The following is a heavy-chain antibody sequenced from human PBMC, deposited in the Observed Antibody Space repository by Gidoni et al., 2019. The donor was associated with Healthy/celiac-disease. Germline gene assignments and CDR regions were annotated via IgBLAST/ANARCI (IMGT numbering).Heavy chain of an antibody. Sequence: EVQLVESGGGLVKPGGPLRPYCAASGFTCSTYSMTWVRKAPGKGLYLFSSFISVGSTFSYAAPVKGRFPTSRDNAKNSLYLQMTSLRPESPAVYYCARYVAWGTDSFAYWGQGTLVTISS. V-gene: IGHV3-21*06. D-gene: IGHD7-27*01. CDR1: GFTCSTYS. J-gene: IGHJ4*02. CDR2: FISVGSTF. CDR3: ARYVAWGTDSFAY.